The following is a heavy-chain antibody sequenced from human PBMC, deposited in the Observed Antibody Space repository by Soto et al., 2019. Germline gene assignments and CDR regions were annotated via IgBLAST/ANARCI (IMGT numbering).Heavy chain of an antibody. CDR3: ASQQQSLDY. CDR1: GDSVSSNSAA. Sequence: QTLSITCAISGDSVSSNSAAWHWIRQSPSRGLEWLGMTYYRSKWFTGYAVSVQSRIRINADTSKNQFSLQLNSVTLEDSAVYYCASQQQSLDYWGQGTLVTVSS. V-gene: IGHV6-1*01. D-gene: IGHD6-19*01. CDR2: TYYRSKWFT. J-gene: IGHJ4*02.